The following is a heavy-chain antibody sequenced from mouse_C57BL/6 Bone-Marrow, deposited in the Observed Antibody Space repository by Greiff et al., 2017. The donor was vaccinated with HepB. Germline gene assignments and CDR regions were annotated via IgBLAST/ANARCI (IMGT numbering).Heavy chain of an antibody. CDR3: ARLGILAWFAY. CDR2: ISSGGSYT. V-gene: IGHV5-6*01. J-gene: IGHJ3*01. D-gene: IGHD4-1*01. CDR1: GFTFSSYG. Sequence: EVQLVESGGDLVKPGGSLKLSCAASGFTFSSYGMSWVRQTPDKRLEWVATISSGGSYTYYPASVKGRFTISRDNAKNTLYLQMSSLTSEDTAMYYCARLGILAWFAYWGQGTLVTVSA.